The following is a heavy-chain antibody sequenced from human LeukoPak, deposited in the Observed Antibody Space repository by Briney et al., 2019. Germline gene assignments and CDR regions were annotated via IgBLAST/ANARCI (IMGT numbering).Heavy chain of an antibody. Sequence: GGSLRLSCAASGFTFSSYSMNWVRQAPGKGLEWVSSISSSSSYIYCADSVKGRFTISRDNAKNSLYLQMNSLRAEDTAVYYCARDPNMVRGVIIYYYGMDVWGQGTTVTVSS. CDR1: GFTFSSYS. D-gene: IGHD3-10*01. CDR2: ISSSSSYI. V-gene: IGHV3-21*01. J-gene: IGHJ6*02. CDR3: ARDPNMVRGVIIYYYGMDV.